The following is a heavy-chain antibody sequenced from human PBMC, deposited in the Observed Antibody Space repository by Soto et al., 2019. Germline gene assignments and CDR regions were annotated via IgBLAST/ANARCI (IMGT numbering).Heavy chain of an antibody. D-gene: IGHD5-18*01. Sequence: QVQLVQSGAEVKKPGSSVKVSCKASGGTFSSYAISWVRQAPGQGLEWMGGIIPIFGTTNYAQKCQGRATITADESTSTAYMERSSLRSEDTAVYYCASARGYSYGSQGHFDYWGQGTLVTVSS. J-gene: IGHJ4*02. CDR2: IIPIFGTT. CDR1: GGTFSSYA. CDR3: ASARGYSYGSQGHFDY. V-gene: IGHV1-69*01.